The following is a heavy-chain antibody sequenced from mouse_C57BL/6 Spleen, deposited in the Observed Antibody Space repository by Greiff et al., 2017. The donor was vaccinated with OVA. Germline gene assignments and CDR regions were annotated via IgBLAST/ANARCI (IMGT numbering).Heavy chain of an antibody. Sequence: QVHVKQPGAELVKPGASVKLSCKASGYTFTSYWMQWVKQRPGQGLEWIGEIDPSDSYTNYNQKFKGKATLTVDTSSSTAYMQLSSLTSEDSAVYYCARHSNYRDYAMDYWGQGTSVTVSS. CDR2: IDPSDSYT. CDR3: ARHSNYRDYAMDY. V-gene: IGHV1-50*01. J-gene: IGHJ4*01. CDR1: GYTFTSYW. D-gene: IGHD2-5*01.